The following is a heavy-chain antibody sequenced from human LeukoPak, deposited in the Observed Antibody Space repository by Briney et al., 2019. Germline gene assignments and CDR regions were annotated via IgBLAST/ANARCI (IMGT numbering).Heavy chain of an antibody. Sequence: SETLSLTCTVSGGSVSTSDYYWGWIRQSPVKGLEWIGDVFYTGKTNYNPSLRGRATISIDTSKNQFSLKLSSVTAADTAVYYCARGQVYWTWGNYYGMDVWGQGTLVTVSS. V-gene: IGHV4-39*07. D-gene: IGHD3-16*01. CDR2: VFYTGKT. CDR1: GGSVSTSDYY. J-gene: IGHJ6*02. CDR3: ARGQVYWTWGNYYGMDV.